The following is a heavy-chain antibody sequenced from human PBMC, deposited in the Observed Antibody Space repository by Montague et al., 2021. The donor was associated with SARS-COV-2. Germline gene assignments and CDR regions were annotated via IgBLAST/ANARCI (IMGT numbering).Heavy chain of an antibody. J-gene: IGHJ4*02. V-gene: IGHV4-39*02. CDR1: SGSIISSGYY. D-gene: IGHD3-10*01. CDR2: IYYSGTT. Sequence: SETLSLTCSVSSGSIISSGYYWGWIRQPPGKELEWIGNIYYSGTTYYNPSLQSRGTISVDTSKSHLSLRLSSVTAADTAVYFCARGMIRGVTTPFDYWGQGSQVTASS. CDR3: ARGMIRGVTTPFDY.